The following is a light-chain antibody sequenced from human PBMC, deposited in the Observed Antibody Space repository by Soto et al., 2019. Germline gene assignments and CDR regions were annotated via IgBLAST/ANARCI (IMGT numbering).Light chain of an antibody. CDR3: CSYAGSSTYV. J-gene: IGLJ1*01. CDR1: SSDVGVHNF. CDR2: EVN. Sequence: PLTQPASISGSPGQSITISCTGTSSDVGVHNFVSWYQQHPGKAPIVLIYEVNKRPSGISNRFSGSKSGNTASLTVSGLQAEDEAYYFCCSYAGSSTYVFGSGTKVTVL. V-gene: IGLV2-23*02.